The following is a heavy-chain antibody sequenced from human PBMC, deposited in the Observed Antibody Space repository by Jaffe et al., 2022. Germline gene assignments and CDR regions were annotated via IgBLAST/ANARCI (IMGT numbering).Heavy chain of an antibody. Sequence: QVQLVESGGGVVPPGESLRLSCAASGFSLTSYFMHWVRQAPAKGLEWVAFIGHDGGHVNYADSLKGRFTISRDDSKNTLFLQMNSLTSEDTAVYYCAKEDGVRPTGVTAFDVWGQGTVVTVSS. CDR3: AKEDGVRPTGVTAFDV. CDR2: IGHDGGHV. D-gene: IGHD4-17*01. CDR1: GFSLTSYF. V-gene: IGHV3-30*02. J-gene: IGHJ3*01.